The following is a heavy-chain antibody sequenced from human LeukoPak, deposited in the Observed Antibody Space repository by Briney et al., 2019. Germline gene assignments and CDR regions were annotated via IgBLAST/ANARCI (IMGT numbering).Heavy chain of an antibody. Sequence: PSETLSLTCTVSGGSISSSSYYWGWIRQPPGKGLEWIGSIYYSGSTYYNPSLKSRVTISVDTSKNQFSLELSSVTAADTAVYYCARSSGTGTFSYWGQGTLVTVSS. V-gene: IGHV4-39*01. CDR1: GGSISSSSYY. CDR3: ARSSGTGTFSY. D-gene: IGHD6-25*01. J-gene: IGHJ4*02. CDR2: IYYSGST.